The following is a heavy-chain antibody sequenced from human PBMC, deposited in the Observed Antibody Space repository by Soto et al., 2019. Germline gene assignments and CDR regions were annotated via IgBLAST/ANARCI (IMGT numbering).Heavy chain of an antibody. Sequence: QVQLQESGPGLVKPSETLSLTCTVSGGSISSYYWSWIRQPPGKGLEWIGYIYYSGSTNYNPSLKSRVTISVNTSKNQYYLKLSSVTAAAPALYYCARTYYYGSGGVRQYYCYYGMDVWGQGTTVTVSS. D-gene: IGHD3-10*01. CDR2: IYYSGST. CDR3: ARTYYYGSGGVRQYYCYYGMDV. J-gene: IGHJ6*02. V-gene: IGHV4-59*01. CDR1: GGSISSYY.